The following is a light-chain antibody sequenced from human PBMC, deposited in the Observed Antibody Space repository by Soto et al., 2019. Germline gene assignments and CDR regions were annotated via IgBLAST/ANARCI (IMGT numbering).Light chain of an antibody. J-gene: IGKJ1*01. CDR3: QQYNNWPCT. Sequence: EMMLTQATGAQPLSPGNINNLSCRASQSVSSNLAWYQQKPGQAPRLLIYGASTRATGIPARFSGSGSGTEFTLTISSLQSEDFAVYHCQQYNNWPCTFGHGTMVDIK. V-gene: IGKV3-15*01. CDR2: GAS. CDR1: QSVSSN.